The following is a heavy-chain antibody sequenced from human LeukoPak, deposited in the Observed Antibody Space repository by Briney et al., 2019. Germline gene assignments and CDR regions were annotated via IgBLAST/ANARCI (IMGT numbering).Heavy chain of an antibody. J-gene: IGHJ4*02. V-gene: IGHV3-23*01. CDR3: ARETVTTFDY. D-gene: IGHD4-17*01. Sequence: GGSLRLSCTASGFTLSNSDMNWVRQAPGKGLEWVSAISGSGGSTYYADSVKGRFTISRDNSKNTLYLQMNSLRAEDTAVYYCARETVTTFDYWGQGTLVTVSS. CDR2: ISGSGGST. CDR1: GFTLSNSD.